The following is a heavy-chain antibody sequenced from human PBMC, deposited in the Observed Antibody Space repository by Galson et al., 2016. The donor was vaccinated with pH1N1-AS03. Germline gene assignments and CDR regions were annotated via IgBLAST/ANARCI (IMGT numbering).Heavy chain of an antibody. D-gene: IGHD3-16*01. CDR3: TRFANVSPYYFDQ. Sequence: SVKVSCKASGYTFTDYPMNWVRQAPGQGLEWMGWIHTPTGNPTYAQDFTGRFVFSFETSVSTAYLQITGLKAEDTAVYYCTRFANVSPYYFDQWGQGTLLTVSS. V-gene: IGHV7-4-1*02. CDR1: GYTFTDYP. J-gene: IGHJ4*02. CDR2: IHTPTGNP.